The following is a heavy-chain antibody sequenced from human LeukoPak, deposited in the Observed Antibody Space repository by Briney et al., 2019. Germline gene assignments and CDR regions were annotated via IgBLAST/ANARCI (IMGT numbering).Heavy chain of an antibody. CDR2: ISSSSSYI. CDR3: AREFPRYFDWLLYSPHYYYYMDV. J-gene: IGHJ6*03. CDR1: GFTFSSYS. V-gene: IGHV3-21*01. D-gene: IGHD3-9*01. Sequence: GGTLSLSCAASGFTFSSYSMNWVRQAPGKGLEWVSSISSSSSYIYYADSVKGRFTIARDNAKNSLYLQMNSLRAEDTAVYYCAREFPRYFDWLLYSPHYYYYMDVWGKGTTVTISS.